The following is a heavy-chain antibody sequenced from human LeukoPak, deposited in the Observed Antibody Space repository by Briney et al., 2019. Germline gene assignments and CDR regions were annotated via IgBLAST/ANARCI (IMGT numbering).Heavy chain of an antibody. CDR1: GFTFGNYA. D-gene: IGHD3-10*01. CDR3: ARDYGSGNFDY. Sequence: GGSLRLSCAASGFTFGNYAMSWVRQAPGKGLDWVASIKQDGSEKYYVDSVKGRFTISRDNAKSSLYLQMNSLRAEDTAVYYCARDYGSGNFDYWGQGTLVTVSS. CDR2: IKQDGSEK. J-gene: IGHJ4*02. V-gene: IGHV3-7*04.